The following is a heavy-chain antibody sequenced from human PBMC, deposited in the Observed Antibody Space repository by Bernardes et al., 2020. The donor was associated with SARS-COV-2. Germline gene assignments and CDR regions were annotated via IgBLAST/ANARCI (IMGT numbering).Heavy chain of an antibody. J-gene: IGHJ4*02. Sequence: GYLSLSCAASGFRFGTYWMSWVRQAPGKGLEWVANIKQGGNEKYYVDSVKGRFTISRDNAKSSLYLQMNSLTAEDTAVYYCATVSRGLYFDYWGQGTLVTVSS. V-gene: IGHV3-7*01. CDR3: ATVSRGLYFDY. CDR2: IKQGGNEK. CDR1: GFRFGTYW. D-gene: IGHD1-26*01.